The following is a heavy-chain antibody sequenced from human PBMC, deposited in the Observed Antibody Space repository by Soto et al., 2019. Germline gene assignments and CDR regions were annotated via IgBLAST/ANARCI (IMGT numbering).Heavy chain of an antibody. CDR1: GFTFSGSS. CDR3: TVNGYNNYDPDY. V-gene: IGHV3-73*01. J-gene: IGHJ4*02. Sequence: LRLSCAASGFTFSGSSIHWVRQASGKGLEWVGRIRSRPNSYATAYAASVEGRFTMSRDDSKNTAYLQMNSLKTEDSAIYYCTVNGYNNYDPDYWGQGALVTVSS. CDR2: IRSRPNSYAT. D-gene: IGHD5-12*01.